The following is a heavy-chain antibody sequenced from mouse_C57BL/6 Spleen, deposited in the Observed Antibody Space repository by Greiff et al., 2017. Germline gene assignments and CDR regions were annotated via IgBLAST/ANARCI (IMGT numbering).Heavy chain of an antibody. CDR3: ARGGITTVVPFDD. Sequence: QVQLQQPGAELVRPGSSVKLSCKASGYTFTSYWMHWVKQRPIQGLEWIGNIDPSDSETHYNQKFKDKATLTVDKSSSTAYMQLSSLTSEDSAVYCCARGGITTVVPFDDWGQGTTLTVSS. J-gene: IGHJ2*01. CDR1: GYTFTSYW. CDR2: IDPSDSET. V-gene: IGHV1-52*01. D-gene: IGHD1-1*01.